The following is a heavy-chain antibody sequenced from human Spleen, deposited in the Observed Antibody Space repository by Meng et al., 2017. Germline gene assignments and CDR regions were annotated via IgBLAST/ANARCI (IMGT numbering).Heavy chain of an antibody. CDR1: GGSISSGGYY. D-gene: IGHD1/OR15-1a*01. Sequence: QVQLQESGPGLVKPSQTLARTCTVSGGSISSGGYYWSWIRQHPGKGLEWIGYIYYIGSTYYNPSLESRVTVSVDTSRSQFSLELTSVTAADTAVYYCVRSRAWVRTGFDPWGQGTLVTVSS. V-gene: IGHV4-31*03. CDR3: VRSRAWVRTGFDP. J-gene: IGHJ5*02. CDR2: IYYIGST.